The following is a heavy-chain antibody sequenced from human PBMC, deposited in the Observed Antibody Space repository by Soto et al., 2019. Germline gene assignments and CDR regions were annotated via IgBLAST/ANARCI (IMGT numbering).Heavy chain of an antibody. D-gene: IGHD3-16*02. J-gene: IGHJ4*02. CDR2: IYYGXNT. Sequence: XXTLSLTCRLSRGSFSPNYWGWFRQSPGKGLEWVGXIYYGXNTSYKHSLKXXVTISLETXKNHISLRLTSVTAADTAVYYCAREGGGYRFDHWGKGTLVTVYS. CDR1: RGSFSPNY. V-gene: IGHV4-59*01. CDR3: AREGGGYRFDH.